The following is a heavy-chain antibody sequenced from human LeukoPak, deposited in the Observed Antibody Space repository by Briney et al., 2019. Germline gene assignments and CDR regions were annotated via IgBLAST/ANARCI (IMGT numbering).Heavy chain of an antibody. V-gene: IGHV3-30*03. D-gene: IGHD6-19*01. CDR1: GFTFSSYG. CDR2: ISYDGSNK. J-gene: IGHJ5*02. Sequence: GRSLRLSCAASGFTFSSYGMHWVRQAPGKGLEWVAVISYDGSNKYYADSVKGRFTISRDNSKNTLYLQMNSLRAEDTAVYYCARGRAAQWLVRGGNWFDRWGQGTLVTVSS. CDR3: ARGRAAQWLVRGGNWFDR.